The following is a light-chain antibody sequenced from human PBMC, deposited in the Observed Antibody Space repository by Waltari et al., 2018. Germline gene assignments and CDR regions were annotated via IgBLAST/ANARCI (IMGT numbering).Light chain of an antibody. CDR2: EVN. CDR3: SSYAGSNTLV. J-gene: IGLJ2*01. CDR1: HSDVGTYNY. Sequence: QSALTQPPSASGSPGQSVTISCPGTHSDVGTYNYVPWLQQHPGRAPKLLIYEVNKRPSGVPDRFSGSKSDNRASLTVSGLQADDEAVYHCSSYAGSNTLVFGGGTKLTVL. V-gene: IGLV2-8*01.